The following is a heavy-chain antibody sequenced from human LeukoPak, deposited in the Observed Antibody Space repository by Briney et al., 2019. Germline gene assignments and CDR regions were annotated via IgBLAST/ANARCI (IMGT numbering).Heavy chain of an antibody. D-gene: IGHD2-2*01. V-gene: IGHV3-64*01. CDR2: ISSNGGST. CDR1: GFTFSSYA. J-gene: IGHJ4*02. CDR3: ARLYCSSTSRLFDY. Sequence: QPGGSLRLSCAASGFTFSSYAMHWVRQAPGKGLEYVSAISSNGGSTYYANSVKGRFTISRDNSKNTLYLQMGRLRAEDMAVYYCARLYCSSTSRLFDYWGQGTLVTVSS.